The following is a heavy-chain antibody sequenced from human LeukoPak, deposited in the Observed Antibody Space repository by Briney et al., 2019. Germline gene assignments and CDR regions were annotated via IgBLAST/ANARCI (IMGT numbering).Heavy chain of an antibody. Sequence: GGSLRLSCAASGFTFSSYGMHWVRQAPGKGLEWVAVIWYDGSNKYYADSVKGRFTISRDNSKNTLYLQMNSLRAEDTAVYYCARVARIAAAGTPVVQLQHWGQGTLVTVSS. CDR2: IWYDGSNK. CDR3: ARVARIAAAGTPVVQLQH. V-gene: IGHV3-33*01. CDR1: GFTFSSYG. D-gene: IGHD6-13*01. J-gene: IGHJ1*01.